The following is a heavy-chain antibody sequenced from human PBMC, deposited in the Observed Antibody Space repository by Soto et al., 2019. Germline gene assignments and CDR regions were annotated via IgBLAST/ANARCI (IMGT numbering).Heavy chain of an antibody. CDR1: GVNFSTSA. D-gene: IGHD1-26*01. J-gene: IGHJ6*02. CDR3: AKGAGDRLSLGMDV. Sequence: PGGSLRLSCAASGVNFSTSAMTWVRQTPGKGLEWVSAITGSGRDTYYADSVKGRFTVSRDNSKKTLYLQMDSLRAEDTAIYYCAKGAGDRLSLGMDVWGQGTTVTVSS. V-gene: IGHV3-23*01. CDR2: ITGSGRDT.